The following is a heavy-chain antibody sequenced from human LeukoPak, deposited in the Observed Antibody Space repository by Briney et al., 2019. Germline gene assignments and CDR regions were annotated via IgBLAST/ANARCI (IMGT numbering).Heavy chain of an antibody. V-gene: IGHV3-21*01. Sequence: GGSLRLSCAASGFTFSYYSMNWVRQAPGKGLEWVSSIGSSSSYIYYADSVKGRFTISRDNAKDSLYLQMNSLRAEDTAVYYCASQYDLGYWGQGTLVTVSS. CDR3: ASQYDLGY. D-gene: IGHD3-3*01. CDR2: IGSSSSYI. CDR1: GFTFSYYS. J-gene: IGHJ4*02.